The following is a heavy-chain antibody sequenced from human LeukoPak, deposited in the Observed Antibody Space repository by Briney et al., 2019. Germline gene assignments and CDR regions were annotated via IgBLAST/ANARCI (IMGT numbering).Heavy chain of an antibody. CDR2: IKRDGSEK. CDR1: GFTFSNYW. Sequence: GGSLRLSCAASGFTFSNYWMSWVRQAPGKGLEWVANIKRDGSEKYYVDSVKGRFTISRDNAKNSLYLQMNSLRAEDTAVYYCASVISSSWYVFDYWGQGTPVTVSS. J-gene: IGHJ4*02. V-gene: IGHV3-7*01. CDR3: ASVISSSWYVFDY. D-gene: IGHD6-13*01.